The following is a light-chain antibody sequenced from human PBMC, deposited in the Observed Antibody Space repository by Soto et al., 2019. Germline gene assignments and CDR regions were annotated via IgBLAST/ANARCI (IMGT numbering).Light chain of an antibody. CDR2: EVS. Sequence: QSALTQPASVSGSPGQSITISCTGTSSDVGGYNYVSWYQQYPGKAPKLMIYEVSNRPSGVSNRFSGSKSGNTASLTISGLQAEDEADYYCSSYTSSSTLYVFGPGTKVTVL. V-gene: IGLV2-14*01. J-gene: IGLJ1*01. CDR3: SSYTSSSTLYV. CDR1: SSDVGGYNY.